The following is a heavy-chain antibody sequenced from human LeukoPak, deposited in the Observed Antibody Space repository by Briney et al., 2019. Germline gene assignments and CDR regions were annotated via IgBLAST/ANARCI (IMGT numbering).Heavy chain of an antibody. V-gene: IGHV4-34*01. CDR1: GGSFSGYY. Sequence: SETLSLTCAVYGGSFSGYYWSWIRQPPGNGLEWIGEINHSGSTNYNPSLKSRVTTSVDTSKNQFSLKLSSVTAADTAVYYCARRGSGYYSFDYWGQGTLVTVSS. D-gene: IGHD3-22*01. J-gene: IGHJ4*02. CDR2: INHSGST. CDR3: ARRGSGYYSFDY.